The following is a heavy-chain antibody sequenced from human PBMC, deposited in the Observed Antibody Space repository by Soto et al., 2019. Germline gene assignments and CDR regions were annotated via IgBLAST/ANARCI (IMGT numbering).Heavy chain of an antibody. CDR2: IYPGDYDV. Sequence: GESLKTSCKGSGYNFPTYWIAWVRQMPGKGLEWMGIIYPGDYDVRYSPSFQGRVIIAADKSISTAFLQWSSLKASDTAMYYWARHEHSGYDWYYFYSHLDVWGQGTTVTVSS. CDR3: ARHEHSGYDWYYFYSHLDV. V-gene: IGHV5-51*01. D-gene: IGHD5-12*01. CDR1: GYNFPTYW. J-gene: IGHJ6*02.